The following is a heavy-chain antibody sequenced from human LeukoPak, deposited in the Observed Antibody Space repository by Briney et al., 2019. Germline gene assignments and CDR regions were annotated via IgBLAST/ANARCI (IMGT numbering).Heavy chain of an antibody. D-gene: IGHD6-19*01. V-gene: IGHV3-30*04. Sequence: PGRSLRLSCAASGFTFSSYAMHWVRQAPGKGLEWVAVISYDGSNKYYADSVKGRFTISRDNSKNTLYLQMNSLRAEDTAVYYCARDGIAVPTYYFDYWGQGTLVIVSS. CDR3: ARDGIAVPTYYFDY. CDR1: GFTFSSYA. J-gene: IGHJ4*02. CDR2: ISYDGSNK.